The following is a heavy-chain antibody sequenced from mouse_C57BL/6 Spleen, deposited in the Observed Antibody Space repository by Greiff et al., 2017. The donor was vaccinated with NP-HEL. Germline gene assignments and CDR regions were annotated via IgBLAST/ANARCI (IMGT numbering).Heavy chain of an antibody. CDR3: ARELPYYFDY. Sequence: VKLVESGAELVKPGASVKLSCKASGYTFTSYDINWVKQRPGQGLEWIGWIYPRDGSTKYNEKFKGKATLTVDTSSSTAYMELHSLTSEDSAVYFCARELPYYFDYWGQGTTLTVSS. J-gene: IGHJ2*01. CDR2: IYPRDGST. D-gene: IGHD2-1*01. V-gene: IGHV1-85*01. CDR1: GYTFTSYD.